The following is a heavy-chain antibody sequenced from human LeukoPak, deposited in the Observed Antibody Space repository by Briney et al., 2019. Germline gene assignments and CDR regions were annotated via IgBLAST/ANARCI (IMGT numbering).Heavy chain of an antibody. D-gene: IGHD4-23*01. V-gene: IGHV3-23*01. CDR3: AKDYDYGGVNWFDP. J-gene: IGHJ5*02. CDR1: VFTFSISA. Sequence: GGSLRLSCAASVFTFSISAMSWVRQAPGKGLEWVSAISGSGGSTYYADSVKGRFTISRDNSKNTLYLQMNSLRAEDTAVYYCAKDYDYGGVNWFDPWGQGTLVTVSS. CDR2: ISGSGGST.